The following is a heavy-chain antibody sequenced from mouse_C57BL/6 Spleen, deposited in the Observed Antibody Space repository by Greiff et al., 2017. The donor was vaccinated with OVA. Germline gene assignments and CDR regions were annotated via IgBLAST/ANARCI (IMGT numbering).Heavy chain of an antibody. CDR1: GYTFTSYW. D-gene: IGHD2-5*01. V-gene: IGHV1-55*01. Sequence: VQLQQPGAELVKPGASVKMSCKASGYTFTSYWITWVKQRPGQGLEWIGDIYPGSGRTNYNEKLKSKATLTVDTSSSTAYMQLSSLTSEDSAVYYCAREGVSNRYFDVWGTGTTVTVSS. J-gene: IGHJ1*03. CDR3: AREGVSNRYFDV. CDR2: IYPGSGRT.